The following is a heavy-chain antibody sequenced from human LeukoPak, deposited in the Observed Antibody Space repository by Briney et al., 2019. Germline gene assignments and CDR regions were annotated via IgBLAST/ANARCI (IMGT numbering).Heavy chain of an antibody. CDR1: GFTFSSYA. V-gene: IGHV3-30*04. J-gene: IGHJ4*02. CDR2: ISYDGSNK. D-gene: IGHD5-18*01. CDR3: ARGRGQLWSSFDY. Sequence: GGLLRLSCAASGFTFSSYAMHWVRQAPGKGLEWVAVISYDGSNKYYADSVKGRFTISRDNSKNTLYLQMNSLRAEDTAVYYCARGRGQLWSSFDYWGQGTLVTVSS.